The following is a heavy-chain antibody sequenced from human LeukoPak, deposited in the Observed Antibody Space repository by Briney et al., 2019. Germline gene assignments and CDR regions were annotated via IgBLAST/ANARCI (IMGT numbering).Heavy chain of an antibody. CDR2: INPNSGGT. CDR1: GYTFTGYY. V-gene: IGHV1-2*02. Sequence: GASVKVSCKASGYTFTGYYMHWVRQAPGQGLEWMGWINPNSGGTNYAQKFQGRVTMTRDTSISTAYMELSRLRSDDTAVYYCAGETATMVRGVIAYWGQGTLVTVSS. D-gene: IGHD3-10*01. J-gene: IGHJ4*02. CDR3: AGETATMVRGVIAY.